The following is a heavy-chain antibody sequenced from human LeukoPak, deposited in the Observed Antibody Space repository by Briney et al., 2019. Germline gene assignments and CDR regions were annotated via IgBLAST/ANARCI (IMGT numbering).Heavy chain of an antibody. CDR2: IYPGDSYT. J-gene: IGHJ4*02. V-gene: IGHV5-51*07. CDR3: ARQHRDGYNRDYFDY. D-gene: IGHD5-24*01. CDR1: EYIFTSYW. Sequence: GESLKISCKGSEYIFTSYWIGWVHQMPGKGLEWMGIIYPGDSYTRYSPSFQGLVTISVDKSISTTNLQWSSLKASGTAMYYCARQHRDGYNRDYFDYWGQGALVTVSS.